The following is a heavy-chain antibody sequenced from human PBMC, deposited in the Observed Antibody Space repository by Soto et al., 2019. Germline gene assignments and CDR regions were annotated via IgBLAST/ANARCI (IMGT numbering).Heavy chain of an antibody. V-gene: IGHV4-39*01. Sequence: LSLTCTVSGASIISSSYYWGWIRQPPGKGLEWIGSIYYSVSTYYNPSLKSRVTISVDTSKNQFSLKLSSVTAADTAVYYCARRIVGAFDAFDIWGQGTMVTVSS. CDR2: IYYSVST. J-gene: IGHJ3*02. CDR1: GASIISSSYY. D-gene: IGHD1-26*01. CDR3: ARRIVGAFDAFDI.